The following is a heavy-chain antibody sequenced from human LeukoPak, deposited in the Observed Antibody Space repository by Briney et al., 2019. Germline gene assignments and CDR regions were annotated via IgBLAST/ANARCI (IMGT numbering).Heavy chain of an antibody. J-gene: IGHJ4*02. V-gene: IGHV6-1*01. D-gene: IGHD6-13*01. CDR3: ARAKARSPLFDY. CDR1: GDSVSSNSAA. Sequence: SLTLSLTCSISGDSVSSNSAAWNWIRQSPSRGLEWLGRTYYRSKWYNDYAVSVKGRIAINPDTSKNQFSLQLNSVTPEDTAVYYCARAKARSPLFDYWGQRTLVTVSS. CDR2: TYYRSKWYN.